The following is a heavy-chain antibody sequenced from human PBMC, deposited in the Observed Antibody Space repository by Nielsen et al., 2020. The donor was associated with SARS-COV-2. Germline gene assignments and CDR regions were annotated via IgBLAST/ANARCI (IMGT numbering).Heavy chain of an antibody. V-gene: IGHV3-30*18. CDR1: GFGFNNFG. D-gene: IGHD3/OR15-3a*01. J-gene: IGHJ4*02. CDR3: AKDRAIFMIYITRGGPDS. CDR2: ISYEGSKQ. Sequence: GGSLRLSCAASGFGFNNFGMHWVRQAPGKGLEWVAYISYEGSKQYYADSVKGRFTISRDFSKSTLYLQMNSLRAEDTAMYYCAKDRAIFMIYITRGGPDSWGQGTLVTVSS.